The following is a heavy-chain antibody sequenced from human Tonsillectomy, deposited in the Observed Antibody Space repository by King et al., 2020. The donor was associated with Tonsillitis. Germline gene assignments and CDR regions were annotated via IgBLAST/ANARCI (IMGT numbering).Heavy chain of an antibody. Sequence: VQLVESGAEVKKPGSSVKVSCKASGGTFSNYAITWVRQAPGQGLEWMGGIIPIFGTAKYAQKFQGRVTITAEESKSRAYMELSSLRSEDTAVYYCARELSSSGRFDHWGQGTLVTVSS. D-gene: IGHD6-19*01. CDR2: IIPIFGTA. CDR1: GGTFSNYA. J-gene: IGHJ4*02. V-gene: IGHV1-69*01. CDR3: ARELSSSGRFDH.